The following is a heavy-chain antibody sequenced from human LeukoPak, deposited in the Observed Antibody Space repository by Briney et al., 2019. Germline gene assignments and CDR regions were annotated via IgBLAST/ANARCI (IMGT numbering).Heavy chain of an antibody. J-gene: IGHJ4*02. CDR3: ARDRAGYGGNSLGY. CDR2: INPNSGGT. CDR1: GYTFTGYY. Sequence: ASVKVSCKASGYTFTGYYIHWVRQAPGQGLEWMGRINPNSGGTNYAQKFQGRVTMTRDTSISTAYMELSRLRSDDTAVYYCARDRAGYGGNSLGYWGQGTLVTVSS. V-gene: IGHV1-2*06. D-gene: IGHD4-23*01.